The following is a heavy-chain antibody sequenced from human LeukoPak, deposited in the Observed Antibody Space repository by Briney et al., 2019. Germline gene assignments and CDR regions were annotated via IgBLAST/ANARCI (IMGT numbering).Heavy chain of an antibody. Sequence: PSDTLSLTCAVYGGSFSDYDCSWIRQPRGKGLEWIGEINHSGSTNYNPSLKSRVTISVDTSKNQFSLKLSSVTAADTAVYYCARGRGTTSYWGQGTLVTVSS. CDR1: GGSFSDYD. CDR3: ARGRGTTSY. CDR2: INHSGST. D-gene: IGHD1-14*01. J-gene: IGHJ4*02. V-gene: IGHV4-34*01.